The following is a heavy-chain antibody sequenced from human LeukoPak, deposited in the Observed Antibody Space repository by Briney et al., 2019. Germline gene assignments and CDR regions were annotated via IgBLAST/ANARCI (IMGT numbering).Heavy chain of an antibody. D-gene: IGHD1-26*01. V-gene: IGHV3-21*04. CDR2: ISSSSSYI. CDR1: GFTFSSYS. J-gene: IGHJ4*02. Sequence: PGGSLRLSCAASGFTFSSYSMNWVRQAPGEGLEWVSSISSSSSYIYYADSVKGRFTISRDNAENSLYLQMNSLRAEDTAFYYCAKDQRPSIVGSSGVDYWGQGTLVAVSS. CDR3: AKDQRPSIVGSSGVDY.